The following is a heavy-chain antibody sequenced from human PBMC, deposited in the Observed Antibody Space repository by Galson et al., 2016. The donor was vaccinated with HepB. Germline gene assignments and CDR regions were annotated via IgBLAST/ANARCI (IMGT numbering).Heavy chain of an antibody. D-gene: IGHD3-10*01. Sequence: ETLSLTCAVSGGSMSSSDWWSWVRQSPGKGLEWIGEVYQSGNTNYNPSLQCRVTIAIDNSKKQFSLKLSTLTAADTAVYYCARCPGESRLGSVYGMDVWGQGTTVTVSS. CDR3: ARCPGESRLGSVYGMDV. J-gene: IGHJ6*02. CDR1: GGSMSSSDW. CDR2: VYQSGNT. V-gene: IGHV4-4*02.